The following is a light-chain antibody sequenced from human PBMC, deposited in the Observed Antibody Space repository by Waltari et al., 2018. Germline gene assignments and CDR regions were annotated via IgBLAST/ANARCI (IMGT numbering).Light chain of an antibody. Sequence: QSALTQPPSASGSPGQSVTISCTGPSSDVGGYNYVSWYQQHPGKAPKLIIYEVSKRPSGVPDRFSGSKSGNTASLTVSGLQAEDEADYYCSSYAGSNNVFGTGTKVTVL. J-gene: IGLJ1*01. CDR3: SSYAGSNNV. CDR1: SSDVGGYNY. V-gene: IGLV2-8*01. CDR2: EVS.